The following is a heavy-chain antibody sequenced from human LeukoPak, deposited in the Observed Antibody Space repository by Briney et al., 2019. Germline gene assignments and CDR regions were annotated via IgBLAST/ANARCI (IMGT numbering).Heavy chain of an antibody. D-gene: IGHD3-16*01. CDR1: GFTFSSYA. CDR3: AGLGSLIF. Sequence: GGSLRLSCSASGFTFSSYAMEWVRQAPGKGLEHVSAISSNGDTTYYADSVKGRFTISRDNSKNTLYLQMSSLRAGDTAVYYCAGLGSLIFWGQGTLVTVS. J-gene: IGHJ4*02. V-gene: IGHV3-64D*09. CDR2: ISSNGDTT.